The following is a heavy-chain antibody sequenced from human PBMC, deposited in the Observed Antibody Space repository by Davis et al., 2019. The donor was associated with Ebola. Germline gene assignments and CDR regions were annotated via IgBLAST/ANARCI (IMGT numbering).Heavy chain of an antibody. CDR1: GFTFSSYA. D-gene: IGHD3-3*01. Sequence: PGGSLRLSCAASGFTFSSYAMSWVRQAPGKGLEWVSAISGSGSTIYYADSVKGRFTISRDNAKNSLYLQMHSLRDEDTAVYYCARAGLAWEWLSHFDYWGQGTLVTVSS. CDR3: ARAGLAWEWLSHFDY. CDR2: ISGSGSTI. J-gene: IGHJ4*02. V-gene: IGHV3-48*02.